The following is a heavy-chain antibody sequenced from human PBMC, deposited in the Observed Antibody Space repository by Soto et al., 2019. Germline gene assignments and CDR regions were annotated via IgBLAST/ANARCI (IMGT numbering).Heavy chain of an antibody. CDR1: GGSISSYY. CDR3: ARHYLLSVEKGGGWYFDL. CDR2: IYYTGST. J-gene: IGHJ2*01. V-gene: IGHV4-59*08. D-gene: IGHD6-19*01. Sequence: QVQLQESGPGLVKPSETLSLTCTVSGGSISSYYWSWIRQPPGKGLEWIGLIYYTGSTNYNPSLKSRVSVSVDTPKNYFSLQLSSVTAADTAVYYCARHYLLSVEKGGGWYFDLWGRGSLVTVSS.